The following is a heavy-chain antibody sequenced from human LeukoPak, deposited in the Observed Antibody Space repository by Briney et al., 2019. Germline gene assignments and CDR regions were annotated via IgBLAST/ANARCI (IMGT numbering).Heavy chain of an antibody. CDR2: INWNGGGT. D-gene: IGHD1-26*01. CDR3: AKHLRATNTYIFFGLDA. Sequence: PGGSLRLSCAATGFTFKDYGMHWVRQPPGKGLEWVSGINWNGGGTDYADSVKGRFTISRDNAKNSLYLQTTSLRPEDTALYYCAKHLRATNTYIFFGLDAWGQGTTVTVSS. CDR1: GFTFKDYG. V-gene: IGHV3-9*01. J-gene: IGHJ6*02.